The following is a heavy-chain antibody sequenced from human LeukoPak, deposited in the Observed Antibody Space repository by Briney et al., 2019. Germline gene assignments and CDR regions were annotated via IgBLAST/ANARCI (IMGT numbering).Heavy chain of an antibody. CDR3: ARVTTPGSLWFDP. CDR2: IIPIFGTA. V-gene: IGHV1-69*05. CDR1: GYTSTSYG. J-gene: IGHJ5*02. D-gene: IGHD1/OR15-1a*01. Sequence: SVKVSCKASGYTSTSYGISWVRQAPGQGLEWMGGIIPIFGTANYAQKFQGRVTMTRDTSTSTVYMELSSLRSEDTAVYYCARVTTPGSLWFDPWGQGTLVTVSS.